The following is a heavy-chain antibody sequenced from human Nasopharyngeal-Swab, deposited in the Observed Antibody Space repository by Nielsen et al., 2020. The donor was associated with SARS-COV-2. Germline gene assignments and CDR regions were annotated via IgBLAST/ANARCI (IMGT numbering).Heavy chain of an antibody. Sequence: SETLSLTCAVYGGSFSGYYWSWTRQHPGKGLEWIGYIYYSGSTYYNPSLKRRVTISVDTSKNQFSLKLSSVTAADTAVYYCASAIVGATNGIDYWGQGTLVTVSS. CDR1: GGSFSGYY. J-gene: IGHJ4*02. CDR2: IYYSGST. V-gene: IGHV4-31*11. CDR3: ASAIVGATNGIDY. D-gene: IGHD1-26*01.